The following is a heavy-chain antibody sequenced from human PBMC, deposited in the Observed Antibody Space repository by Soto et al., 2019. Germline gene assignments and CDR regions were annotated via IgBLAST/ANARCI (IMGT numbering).Heavy chain of an antibody. Sequence: PSETLSLTCAVYGGSISGYYWTWIRQPPGTGLEWIGEINHSGSTHYNPSLKSRVTISVDTSKNQFSLKLTSVTAADTAVYYCARDKITGLFDYWGQGTLVTVSS. CDR2: INHSGST. CDR1: GGSISGYY. CDR3: ARDKITGLFDY. D-gene: IGHD2-8*02. J-gene: IGHJ4*02. V-gene: IGHV4-34*01.